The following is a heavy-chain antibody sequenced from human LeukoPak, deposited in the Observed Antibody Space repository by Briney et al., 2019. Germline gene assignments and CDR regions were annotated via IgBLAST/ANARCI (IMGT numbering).Heavy chain of an antibody. CDR1: EFTFSNYA. D-gene: IGHD1-14*01. V-gene: IGHV3-23*01. CDR2: ISGGGGST. CDR3: AKGSGINHYHWIDP. J-gene: IGHJ5*02. Sequence: GGSLRLSCAASEFTFSNYAMNWVRQAPGKGLEWVSGISGGGGSTCYADSVKGRFTISRDNSKNTLYLQMDSLRAEDTALYYCAKGSGINHYHWIDPWGQGTLVTVSS.